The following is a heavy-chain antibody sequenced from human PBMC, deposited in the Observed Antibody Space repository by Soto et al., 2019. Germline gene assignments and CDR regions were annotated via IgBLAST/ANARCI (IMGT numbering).Heavy chain of an antibody. Sequence: GASVKVSCKASGYTFTTYGISWVRQAPGQGLEWMGWISAYNGNTIYAQRLQGRVTMTTDTSTSTAYMELTSLRSDDTAVYYCAPEYCSGGSCYGGDYWGQGTLVTVSS. V-gene: IGHV1-18*01. J-gene: IGHJ4*02. CDR1: GYTFTTYG. D-gene: IGHD2-15*01. CDR3: APEYCSGGSCYGGDY. CDR2: ISAYNGNT.